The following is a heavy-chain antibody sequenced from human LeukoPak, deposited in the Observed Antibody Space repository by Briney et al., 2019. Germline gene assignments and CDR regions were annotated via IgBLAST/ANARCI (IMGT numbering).Heavy chain of an antibody. Sequence: ASVKVSCKASGYTFTSYDINWVRQATGQGLEWMGWMNPNGGNTDYAQKFQGRVTMTRNTSISTAYMELSSLRSEDTAVYYCARQRVITRGFDYWGQGTLVTVSS. CDR3: ARQRVITRGFDY. J-gene: IGHJ4*02. CDR1: GYTFTSYD. D-gene: IGHD3-22*01. V-gene: IGHV1-8*01. CDR2: MNPNGGNT.